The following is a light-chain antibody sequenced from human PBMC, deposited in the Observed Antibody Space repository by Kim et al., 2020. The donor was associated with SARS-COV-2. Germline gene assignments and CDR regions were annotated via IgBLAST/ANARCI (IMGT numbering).Light chain of an antibody. CDR2: EAS. CDR3: QQRNDGFT. Sequence: SEAPGDTATRRGRTSQSGSNFVGCYQKKGSQPPRLLIYEASTRASGPRAMFSGRGYGTVSTLTISSLEHEDFAVYYCQQRNDGFTFGPGTKVDIK. CDR1: QSGSNF. J-gene: IGKJ3*01. V-gene: IGKV3-11*01.